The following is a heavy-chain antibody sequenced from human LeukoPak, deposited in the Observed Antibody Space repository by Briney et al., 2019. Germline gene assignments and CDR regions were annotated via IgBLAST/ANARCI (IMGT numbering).Heavy chain of an antibody. J-gene: IGHJ4*02. V-gene: IGHV3-30-3*01. D-gene: IGHD6-13*01. CDR2: ISYDGSNK. CDR1: GFTFSSYA. CDR3: ARDKRDSSSLDY. Sequence: GGSLRLSCAASGFTFSSYAMHWVRQAPGKGLEWVAVISYDGSNKYYADSVKGRFTISRDNAKNSLYLQMNSLRAEDTAVYYCARDKRDSSSLDYWGQGTLVTVSS.